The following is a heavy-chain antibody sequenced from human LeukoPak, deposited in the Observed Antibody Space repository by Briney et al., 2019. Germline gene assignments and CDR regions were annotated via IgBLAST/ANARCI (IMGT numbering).Heavy chain of an antibody. J-gene: IGHJ6*03. V-gene: IGHV4-61*02. CDR2: IYTSGST. CDR1: GGSISSGSYY. D-gene: IGHD5-18*01. CDR3: ASSGEDTAMVTGYYYYMDV. Sequence: SETLSLTCTVSGGSISSGSYYWSWIRQPAGKGLEWIGRIYTSGSTNYNPSLKSRVTISVDKSKNQFSLKLSSVTAADTAVYYCASSGEDTAMVTGYYYYMDVWGKGTTVTVSS.